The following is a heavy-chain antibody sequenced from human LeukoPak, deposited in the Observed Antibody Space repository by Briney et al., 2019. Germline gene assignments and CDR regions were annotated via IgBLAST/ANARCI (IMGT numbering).Heavy chain of an antibody. J-gene: IGHJ3*02. V-gene: IGHV1-2*02. CDR3: ARQYSGYDAIDAFDI. CDR1: GYTFTAYY. CDR2: INPNSGGT. D-gene: IGHD5-12*01. Sequence: GASVKVSCKASGYTFTAYYIHWVRQAPGQGLEWMGWINPNSGGTNYAQKFQGRVTMTRDTSISTAYMELSRLRSDDTAVYYCARQYSGYDAIDAFDIWGQGTMVTVSS.